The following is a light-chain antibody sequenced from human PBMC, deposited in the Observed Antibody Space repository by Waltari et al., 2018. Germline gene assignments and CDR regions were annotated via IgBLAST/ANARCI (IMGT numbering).Light chain of an antibody. CDR2: AVS. J-gene: IGLJ2*01. CDR3: SSYITTNTLEL. Sequence: QSALTHPASVSGSPGQSITISCTATSSDVGSYKYASWYQQHPVKAPKLMIYAVSYRPAGVSNRCSGSKSGNTAALTISGLQAEDEADYYCSSYITTNTLELFGGGTSLTVL. CDR1: SSDVGSYKY. V-gene: IGLV2-14*03.